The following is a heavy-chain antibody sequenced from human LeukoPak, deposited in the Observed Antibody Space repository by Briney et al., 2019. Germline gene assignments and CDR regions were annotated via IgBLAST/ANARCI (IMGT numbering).Heavy chain of an antibody. V-gene: IGHV3-23*01. CDR3: AKHYFIALTGTGLGLFDS. Sequence: GGSLRLSCAASGFTFSSYAMSWVRQAPGKGLEWVSGFNSGGNTHYADSVKGRFTISRDNSKNTLYLRMNSLRADDTAIYYCAKHYFIALTGTGLGLFDSWGQGALVTVSP. CDR1: GFTFSSYA. D-gene: IGHD6-19*01. J-gene: IGHJ4*02. CDR2: FNSGGNT.